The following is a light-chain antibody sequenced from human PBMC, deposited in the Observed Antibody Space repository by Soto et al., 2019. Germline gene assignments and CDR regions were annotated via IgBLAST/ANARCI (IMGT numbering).Light chain of an antibody. Sequence: DIQMTQSPSTLSASVGDRVTITCRASQSINSWLAWYQQKPGKAPKLLIYDAYSLESGVPSRFSGSESGTEFTLTINSLQPDDFATYYCQQYYGYPWTFGQGTKVEIK. CDR3: QQYYGYPWT. V-gene: IGKV1-5*01. CDR1: QSINSW. J-gene: IGKJ1*01. CDR2: DAY.